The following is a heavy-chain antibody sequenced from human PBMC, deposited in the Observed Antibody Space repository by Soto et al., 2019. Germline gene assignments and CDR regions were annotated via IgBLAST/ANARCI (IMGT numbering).Heavy chain of an antibody. D-gene: IGHD3-3*01. Sequence: QVRLVQSGAEVKKPGSSVKISCKTSGGIFSTCVFSWVRQAPGQGLEWMGGIIPFLGTPNYAQSFQGRVTITADESTSTAYMELSSLRSEDTAVYYCATLPNNNSSPGVMDVWCQGTTVTVSS. CDR2: IIPFLGTP. J-gene: IGHJ6*02. V-gene: IGHV1-69*01. CDR3: ATLPNNNSSPGVMDV. CDR1: GGIFSTCV.